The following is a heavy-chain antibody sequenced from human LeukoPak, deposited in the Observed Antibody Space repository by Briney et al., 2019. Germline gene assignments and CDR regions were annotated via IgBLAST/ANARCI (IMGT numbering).Heavy chain of an antibody. CDR3: ARGLWFGELLGGYYYYIDV. Sequence: SQTPSLTCAISGDSVSSNSAAWNWIRLSPSRGLEWLGRTYYRSKWFNDYAVSVRGRITINPDTSKNQFSLQLNSVTPEDTAVYYCARGLWFGELLGGYYYYIDVWGKGTTVTVSS. V-gene: IGHV6-1*01. D-gene: IGHD3-10*01. CDR2: TYYRSKWFN. J-gene: IGHJ6*03. CDR1: GDSVSSNSAA.